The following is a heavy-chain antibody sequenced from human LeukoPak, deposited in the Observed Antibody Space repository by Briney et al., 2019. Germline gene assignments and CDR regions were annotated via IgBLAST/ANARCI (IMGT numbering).Heavy chain of an antibody. V-gene: IGHV4-59*01. D-gene: IGHD4-17*01. CDR1: VGLITRYY. J-gene: IGHJ5*02. CDR3: ARVFRGAVTSNCFDP. CDR2: ISDSGRT. Sequence: PSETLSLTRTVSVGLITRYYWTWIRQPPGRGLEGIGYISDSGRTNYNPSLKSRVTMSVDSSNTEFSLRLNSVTAADTAVYYCARVFRGAVTSNCFDPWGQGTLVTVSS.